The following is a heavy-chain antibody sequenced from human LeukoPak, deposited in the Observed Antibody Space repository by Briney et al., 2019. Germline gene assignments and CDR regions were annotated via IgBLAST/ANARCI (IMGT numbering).Heavy chain of an antibody. D-gene: IGHD3-3*01. CDR3: AKLKGVDYDFWSGLIGY. V-gene: IGHV3-23*01. J-gene: IGHJ4*02. Sequence: GGSLRLSCAASGFTFRSYAMSWVRQAPGKGLEWVSGISGSGGSTYYADSVKGRFTISRDNSKNTLYLQMNSLRAEDTAVYYCAKLKGVDYDFWSGLIGYWGQGTLVTVSS. CDR1: GFTFRSYA. CDR2: ISGSGGST.